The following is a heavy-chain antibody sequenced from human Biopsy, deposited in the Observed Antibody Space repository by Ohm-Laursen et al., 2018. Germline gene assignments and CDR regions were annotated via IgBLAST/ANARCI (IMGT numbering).Heavy chain of an antibody. J-gene: IGHJ4*02. CDR2: INPSGGST. D-gene: IGHD3-10*01. CDR3: ARDRIGGRGDPPDH. V-gene: IGHV1-46*01. Sequence: GASVKVSCKAFGYTFITYYVNWVRKAPGQGLEWMGKINPSGGSTSYAQKFQGRVTMTRDTSTTTVYMELSSLRSEDTAVYYCARDRIGGRGDPPDHWGQGTLVTVSS. CDR1: GYTFITYY.